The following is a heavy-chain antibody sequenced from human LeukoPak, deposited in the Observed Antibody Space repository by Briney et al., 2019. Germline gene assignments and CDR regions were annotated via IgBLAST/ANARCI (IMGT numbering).Heavy chain of an antibody. CDR1: GFTFSSYA. CDR3: ARDKGYYDSLVRATYNWFDP. CDR2: ISYDGSNK. J-gene: IGHJ5*02. D-gene: IGHD3-22*01. V-gene: IGHV3-30-3*01. Sequence: RTGGSPRLSCAASGFTFSSYAMHWVRQAPGKGLEWVAVISYDGSNKYYADSVKGRFTISRDNSKNTLHLQMNSLRAEDTAVYYCARDKGYYDSLVRATYNWFDPWGQGTLVTVSS.